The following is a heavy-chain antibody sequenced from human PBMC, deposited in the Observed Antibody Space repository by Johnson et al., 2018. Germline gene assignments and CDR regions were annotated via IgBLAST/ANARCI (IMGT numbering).Heavy chain of an antibody. Sequence: EVQLVETGGGLIQPGGSLRLSCAASGFTVSSNYMSWVRQAPGKGLEWVSVISWNSGSIGYADSVKGRFTISRDNAKNSLYLQMNSLRAEDTALYYCAKDRRVTSGGYGDAFDIWGQGTMVTVSS. J-gene: IGHJ3*02. D-gene: IGHD6-19*01. CDR2: ISWNSGSI. CDR1: GFTVSSNY. V-gene: IGHV3-9*01. CDR3: AKDRRVTSGGYGDAFDI.